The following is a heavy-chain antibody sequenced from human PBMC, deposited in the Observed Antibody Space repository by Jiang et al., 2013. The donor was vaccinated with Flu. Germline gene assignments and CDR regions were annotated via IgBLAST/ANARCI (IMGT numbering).Heavy chain of an antibody. CDR2: TYYRSKWLN. J-gene: IGHJ4*02. CDR3: ARDSGLGLEYFDY. D-gene: IGHD3/OR15-3a*01. Sequence: QTLSLTCTISGDSVSSNRATWNWMRQSPSRGLEWLGRTYYRSKWLNDYAVSLKSRITINPDASKNQFSLQLNSVTPEDTAVYYCARDSGLGLEYFDYWGQGTLVTVSS. V-gene: IGHV6-1*01. CDR1: GDSVSSNRAT.